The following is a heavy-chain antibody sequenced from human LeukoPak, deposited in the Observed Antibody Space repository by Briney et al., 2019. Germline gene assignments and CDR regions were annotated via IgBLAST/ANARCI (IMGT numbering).Heavy chain of an antibody. CDR2: INPSGGST. D-gene: IGHD3-22*01. CDR1: GYTFTSYY. V-gene: IGHV1-46*01. CDR3: ARAPYYDSSGYYWAGVDY. Sequence: GASVKVSCKASGYTFTSYYMHWVRQAPGQGLEWMGIINPSGGSTSYAQKFQGRVTMTRDTSTSTAYMELSRLRSDDTAVYYCARAPYYDSSGYYWAGVDYWGQGTLVTVSS. J-gene: IGHJ4*02.